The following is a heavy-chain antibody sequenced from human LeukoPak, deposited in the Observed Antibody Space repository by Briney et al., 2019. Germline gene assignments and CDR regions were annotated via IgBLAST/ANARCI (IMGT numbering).Heavy chain of an antibody. J-gene: IGHJ4*02. CDR2: ISPHSHTT. CDR1: GYTFNNYF. CDR3: ARGQSMYY. D-gene: IGHD2-8*01. V-gene: IGHV1-18*01. Sequence: ASVTVSLKASGYTFNNYFISWVRQAPGRGLEWVGWISPHSHTTHYAEKVQGRVTMTTDTSTTTVYMELRSLRSDDTAVYFCARGQSMYYWGQGTPVTVSS.